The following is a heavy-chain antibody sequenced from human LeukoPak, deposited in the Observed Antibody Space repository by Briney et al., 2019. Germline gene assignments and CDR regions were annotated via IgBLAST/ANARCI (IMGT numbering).Heavy chain of an antibody. CDR3: ARESSSGWAHYFDY. J-gene: IGHJ4*02. CDR1: GFAFSSNS. D-gene: IGHD6-19*01. Sequence: GGSLRLSCTASGFAFSSNSMSWVRQAPGKGLEWVSVIYSGGSTYYADSVKGRFTISRDNSKNTLYLQMNSLRAEDTAVYYCARESSSGWAHYFDYWGQGTLVTVSS. V-gene: IGHV3-53*01. CDR2: IYSGGST.